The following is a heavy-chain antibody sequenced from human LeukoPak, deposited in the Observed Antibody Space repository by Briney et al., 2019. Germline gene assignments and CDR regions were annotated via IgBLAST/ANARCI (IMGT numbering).Heavy chain of an antibody. CDR2: IYYSGST. CDR3: ARDGLGSAFDI. V-gene: IGHV4-59*01. J-gene: IGHJ3*02. Sequence: SETLSLTCTVSGGSISGYYWSWIRQPPGKGLEWIGYIYYSGSTNYNPSLKSRVTISVDTSKNQFSLKLSSVTAADTAVYYCARDGLGSAFDIWGQGTMVTVSS. D-gene: IGHD1-26*01. CDR1: GGSISGYY.